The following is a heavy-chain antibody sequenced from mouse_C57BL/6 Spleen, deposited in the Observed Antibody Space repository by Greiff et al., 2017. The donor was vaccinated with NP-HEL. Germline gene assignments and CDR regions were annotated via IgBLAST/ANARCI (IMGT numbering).Heavy chain of an antibody. V-gene: IGHV1-18*01. CDR3: ARADYYGSSGEYYFDY. D-gene: IGHD1-1*01. CDR2: INPNNGGT. Sequence: EVQLQQSGPELVKPGASVKIPCKASGYTFTDYNMDWVKQSHGKSLEWIGDINPNNGGTIYNQKFKGKATLTVDKSSSTAYMELRSLTSEDTAVYYCARADYYGSSGEYYFDYWGQGTTLTVSS. CDR1: GYTFTDYN. J-gene: IGHJ2*01.